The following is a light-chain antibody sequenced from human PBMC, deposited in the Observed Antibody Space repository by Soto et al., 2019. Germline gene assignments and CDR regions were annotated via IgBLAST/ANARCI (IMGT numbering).Light chain of an antibody. CDR3: QQYGRAPLT. V-gene: IGKV3-20*01. Sequence: ESVLTQSPDPLSFSPREIATRACRASRGVIDYYLACYLQKPGQAPRLLIYGASSRATGIPDRFSGSGTGAYFTLPISRLEPEDFAVYYCQQYGRAPLTFGAGTKVDIK. CDR1: RGVIDYY. J-gene: IGKJ4*01. CDR2: GAS.